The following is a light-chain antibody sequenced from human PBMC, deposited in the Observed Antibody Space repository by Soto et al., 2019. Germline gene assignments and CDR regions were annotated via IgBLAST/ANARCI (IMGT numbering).Light chain of an antibody. Sequence: DIPMTQSPSTLSASVGDRVTITCRASQSISSWLAWYQQKPGKAPKLLIYDASSLESGVPSRFSGRGSGTEFTLTISSLQPDDFATYYCQQNYKAPTITFGQGTRLEIK. CDR1: QSISSW. V-gene: IGKV1-5*01. J-gene: IGKJ5*01. CDR2: DAS. CDR3: QQNYKAPTIT.